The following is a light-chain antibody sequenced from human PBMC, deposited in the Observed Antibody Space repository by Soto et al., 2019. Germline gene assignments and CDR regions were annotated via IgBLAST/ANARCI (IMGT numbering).Light chain of an antibody. CDR2: GAS. CDR1: QSVISSY. J-gene: IGKJ1*01. V-gene: IGKV3-20*01. CDR3: QQFGGSLTWT. Sequence: EVVLTQSPGSLSLSPGERATLSCRASQSVISSYLAWYQQKPGQAPRLLIYGASSRATGIPDRFSDSGSGTDFTLTISRLEPEDCAVYYCQQFGGSLTWTFGQGTKVDIK.